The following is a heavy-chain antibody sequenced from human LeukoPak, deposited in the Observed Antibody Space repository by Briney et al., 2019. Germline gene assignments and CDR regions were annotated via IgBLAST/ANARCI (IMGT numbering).Heavy chain of an antibody. CDR2: INPNSGGT. V-gene: IGHV1-2*02. CDR3: ARDRPLDADDYYGFYFFDY. J-gene: IGHJ4*02. CDR1: GYTFTGYY. D-gene: IGHD3-10*01. Sequence: ASVKVSFKASGYTFTGYYMRWVRQAPGQGLEWMGWINPNSGGTNHAQKFQGRVTMTRDTSISTAYMELSRLRSDDTAVYYCARDRPLDADDYYGFYFFDYWGQGTLVTVSS.